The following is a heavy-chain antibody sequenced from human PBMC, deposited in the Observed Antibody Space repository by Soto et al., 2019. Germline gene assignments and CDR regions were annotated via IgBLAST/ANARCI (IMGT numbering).Heavy chain of an antibody. Sequence: QVQLVESGGGVVQPGRSLRLSCAASGFTFSTYGMHWVRQAPGKGLDWVAVISYDGSNKFYADSVKGRFTISRDSSTNTLYLQMNSLRAEDTAVYYCAKARDDYTSYRLGYWGQGTLVTVSS. J-gene: IGHJ4*02. CDR1: GFTFSTYG. V-gene: IGHV3-30*18. CDR2: ISYDGSNK. D-gene: IGHD4-4*01. CDR3: AKARDDYTSYRLGY.